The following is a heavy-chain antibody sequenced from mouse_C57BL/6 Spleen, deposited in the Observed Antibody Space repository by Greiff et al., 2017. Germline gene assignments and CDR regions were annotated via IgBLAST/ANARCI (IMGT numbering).Heavy chain of an antibody. Sequence: EVQLQESGAELVRPGPSVKLSCTASGFYINDDYMHWVKHRPEQGLEWIGWIDPSNGDTEYASKFQGKATITANTSSNTTYLQLSSLTAEDTAVYYCTTNIYVDYWGQGTSVTVSS. V-gene: IGHV14-4*01. CDR2: IDPSNGDT. D-gene: IGHD2-3*01. J-gene: IGHJ4*01. CDR1: GFYINDDY. CDR3: TTNIYVDY.